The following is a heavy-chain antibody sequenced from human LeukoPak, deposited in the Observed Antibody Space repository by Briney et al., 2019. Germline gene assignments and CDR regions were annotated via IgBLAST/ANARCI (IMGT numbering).Heavy chain of an antibody. J-gene: IGHJ4*02. CDR1: GYTFTGYY. CDR2: INPNGGGT. D-gene: IGHD1-26*01. V-gene: IGHV1-2*02. Sequence: ASVKVSCKASGYTFTGYYMHWVRQAPGQGLEWMGWINPNGGGTNYAQKFQGRVTMTRDTSISTAYMELSRLRSDDTAVYYCAREWAVGAHYYFDYWGQGTLVTVSS. CDR3: AREWAVGAHYYFDY.